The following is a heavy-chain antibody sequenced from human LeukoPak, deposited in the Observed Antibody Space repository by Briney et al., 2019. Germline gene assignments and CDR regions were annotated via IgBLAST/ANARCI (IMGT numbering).Heavy chain of an antibody. CDR3: AKSQTTYSGSYYFDY. D-gene: IGHD1-26*01. CDR2: ISGSGGTT. Sequence: GGSLRLSCVVSGFTCNNYAMSWVRQAPGKGLEWVSAISGSGGTTYYADSVKGRFTISRDNSKNTLYLQMNSLRAEDTAVYYCAKSQTTYSGSYYFDYWGQGTLVTVSS. CDR1: GFTCNNYA. J-gene: IGHJ4*02. V-gene: IGHV3-23*01.